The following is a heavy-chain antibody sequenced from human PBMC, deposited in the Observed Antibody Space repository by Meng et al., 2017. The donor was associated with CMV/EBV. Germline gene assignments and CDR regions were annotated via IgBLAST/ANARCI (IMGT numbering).Heavy chain of an antibody. CDR1: GASFSGYY. CDR2: INHSGST. CDR3: ARDRWVSSWGYYYGMDV. D-gene: IGHD6-13*01. Sequence: SEILSLTCAVYGASFSGYYWSWIRQPPGKGLEWTGEINHSGSTNYNPSLKSRVTISVDTSKNQFSLKLSSVTAADTAVYYCARDRWVSSWGYYYGMDVWGQGTTVTVSS. J-gene: IGHJ6*02. V-gene: IGHV4-34*01.